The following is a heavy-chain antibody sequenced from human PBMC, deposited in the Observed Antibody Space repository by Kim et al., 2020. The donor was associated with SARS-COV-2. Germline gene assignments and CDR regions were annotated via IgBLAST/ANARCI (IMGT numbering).Heavy chain of an antibody. V-gene: IGHV1-2*02. CDR1: GYTFTGYY. D-gene: IGHD3-22*01. J-gene: IGHJ5*02. CDR3: ARRASITMIVVVYNWFDP. CDR2: INPNSGGT. Sequence: ASVKVSCKASGYTFTGYYMHWVRQAPGQGLEWMGWINPNSGGTNYAQKFQGRVTMTRDTSISTAYTELSRLRSDDTAVYYCARRASITMIVVVYNWFDPWGKGPLVTVHS.